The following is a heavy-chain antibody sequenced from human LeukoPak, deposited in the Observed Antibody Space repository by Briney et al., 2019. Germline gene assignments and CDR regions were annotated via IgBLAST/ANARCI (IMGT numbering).Heavy chain of an antibody. Sequence: GRSLRLSCVDSGFTFTNAWMSWVRQAPGKGLEWVSVIYSGGSTYYADSVKGRFTISRDNSKNTLSLQMNSLRAEDTAVYYCAGHSSGYYSHIDNWGQGTLVTVSS. V-gene: IGHV3-53*01. CDR3: AGHSSGYYSHIDN. D-gene: IGHD3-22*01. J-gene: IGHJ4*02. CDR1: GFTFTNAW. CDR2: IYSGGST.